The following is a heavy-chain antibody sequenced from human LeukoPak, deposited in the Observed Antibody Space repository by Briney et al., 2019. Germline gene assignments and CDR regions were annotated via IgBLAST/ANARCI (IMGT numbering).Heavy chain of an antibody. D-gene: IGHD5-18*01. CDR3: ARLDTAMSIDY. CDR2: IIPILGIA. V-gene: IGHV1-69*02. J-gene: IGHJ4*02. Sequence: WASVKVSCKASRGTFSSYTISWVRQAPGQGLEWMGRIIPILGIANYAQKFQGRVTITADKSTSTAYMELSSLRSEDTAVYYCARLDTAMSIDYWGQGTLVTVSS. CDR1: RGTFSSYT.